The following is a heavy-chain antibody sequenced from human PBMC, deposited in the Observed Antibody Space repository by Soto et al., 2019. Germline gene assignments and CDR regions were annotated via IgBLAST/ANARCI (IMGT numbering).Heavy chain of an antibody. Sequence: EVQLVESGGGLVQPGGSLRLSCAASGFTVSSNYVSWVRQAPGKGLEWVSVIYSGGSTYYADSVKGRFTISRDNSKNTLYLQMNSLRAEDTAVYYCERALGLRSHYNYYGMDVWGQGTTVTVSS. D-gene: IGHD4-17*01. CDR2: IYSGGST. CDR1: GFTVSSNY. J-gene: IGHJ6*02. V-gene: IGHV3-66*01. CDR3: ERALGLRSHYNYYGMDV.